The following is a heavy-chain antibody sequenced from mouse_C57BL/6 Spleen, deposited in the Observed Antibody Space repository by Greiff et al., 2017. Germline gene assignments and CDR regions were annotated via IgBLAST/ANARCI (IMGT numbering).Heavy chain of an antibody. J-gene: IGHJ1*03. Sequence: VKLMESGAELARPGASVKMSCKASGYTFTSYTMHWVKQRPGQGLEWIGYINPSSGYTKYNQKFKDKATLTADKSSSTAYMQLSSLTSEDSAVYYCARDGYGYFDVWGTGTTVTVSS. D-gene: IGHD2-3*01. CDR1: GYTFTSYT. V-gene: IGHV1-4*01. CDR2: INPSSGYT. CDR3: ARDGYGYFDV.